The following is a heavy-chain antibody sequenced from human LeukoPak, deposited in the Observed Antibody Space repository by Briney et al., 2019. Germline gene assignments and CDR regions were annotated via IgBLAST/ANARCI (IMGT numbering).Heavy chain of an antibody. D-gene: IGHD6-19*01. CDR1: GFTFSSYA. Sequence: PGGSLRLSCAASGFTFSSYAMSWVRQAPGKGLEWVSAISGSGGSTYYADSVKGQFTIPRDNSKNTLYLQMNSLRAEDTAVYYCAKDYQGRWLVYFDYWGQGTLVTVSS. J-gene: IGHJ4*02. CDR3: AKDYQGRWLVYFDY. CDR2: ISGSGGST. V-gene: IGHV3-23*01.